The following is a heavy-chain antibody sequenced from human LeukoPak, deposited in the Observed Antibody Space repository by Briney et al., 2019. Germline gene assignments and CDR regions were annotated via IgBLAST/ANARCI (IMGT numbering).Heavy chain of an antibody. J-gene: IGHJ4*02. CDR3: ARDPSSYNYGSPR. Sequence: GGSLRLSCAASGFTFSSYSMNWVRQAPGKGLEWVSSISSSSSYIYYADSVKGRFTISRDNAKNSLYLQMNSLGREDTAVYYCARDPSSYNYGSPRWGQATLLTVSS. CDR1: GFTFSSYS. V-gene: IGHV3-21*01. CDR2: ISSSSSYI. D-gene: IGHD5-18*01.